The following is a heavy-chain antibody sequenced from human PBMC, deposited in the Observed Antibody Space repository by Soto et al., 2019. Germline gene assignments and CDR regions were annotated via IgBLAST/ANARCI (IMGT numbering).Heavy chain of an antibody. CDR2: ISGSGSTI. CDR3: ASGVAASHFCYYYMDV. V-gene: IGHV3-11*01. Sequence: PGGSLRLSCAASGFTFSDYYMSWIRQAPGKGLEWVSYISGSGSTIYYADSVKGRFTISRDNAKNSLHLQMNSLRAEDTAVYYCASGVAASHFCYYYMDVWGKGTTVTVSS. J-gene: IGHJ6*03. CDR1: GFTFSDYY. D-gene: IGHD6-6*01.